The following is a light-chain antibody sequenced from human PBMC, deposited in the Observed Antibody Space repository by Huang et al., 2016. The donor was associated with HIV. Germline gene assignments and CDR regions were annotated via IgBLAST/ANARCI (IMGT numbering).Light chain of an antibody. CDR1: QSLSSSY. Sequence: EIVLTQSPGTLFLSPGERAPLSCRASQSLSSSYVAWYRQKPGQAPRLLIYGASSRATGIPDRFSGGGSGTDFSLTISRLEPEDFSVYYCQQFGSSPITFGQGTRLEIK. CDR2: GAS. V-gene: IGKV3-20*01. J-gene: IGKJ5*01. CDR3: QQFGSSPIT.